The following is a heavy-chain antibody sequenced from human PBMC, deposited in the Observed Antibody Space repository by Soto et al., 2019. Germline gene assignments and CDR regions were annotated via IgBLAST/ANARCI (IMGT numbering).Heavy chain of an antibody. CDR2: IYWSGDE. CDR1: GFSLSTTGVG. CDR3: ARVLATLPVFAFDI. D-gene: IGHD3-3*02. V-gene: IGHV2-5*01. Sequence: TLKESGPTLVKPTQTLTLTCSFSGFSLSTTGVGVGWIRQSPGKALGWLALIYWSGDEHYRPSLNSRLSNTKDTSKTHVVLIITDMDPVDPATYYCARVLATLPVFAFDIWGQGTMVTVSS. J-gene: IGHJ3*02.